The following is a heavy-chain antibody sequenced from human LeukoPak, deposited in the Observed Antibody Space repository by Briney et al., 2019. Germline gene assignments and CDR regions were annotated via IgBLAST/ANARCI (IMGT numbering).Heavy chain of an antibody. CDR3: ATYRQVLLPFES. D-gene: IGHD2-8*02. Sequence: GGSLRLSCAASGFTISSYGMSWVRQPPGKGLEWVSSIFPSGGKIHYADSVRGRFTISRDSSKSTLSLQMNSLRAEDTAIYYCATYRQVLLPFESWGQGTLVTVSS. V-gene: IGHV3-23*01. CDR2: IFPSGGKI. J-gene: IGHJ4*02. CDR1: GFTISSYG.